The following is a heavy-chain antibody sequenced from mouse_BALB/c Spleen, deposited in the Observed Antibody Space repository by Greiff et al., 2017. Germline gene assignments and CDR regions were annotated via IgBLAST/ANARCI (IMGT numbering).Heavy chain of an antibody. CDR3: ARREPFDY. J-gene: IGHJ2*01. CDR1: GYTFTSYW. Sequence: VQLQQSGAELAKPGASVKMSCKASGYTFTSYWMHWVKQRPGQGLEWIGYINPSTGYTEYNQKFKDKATLTADKSSSTAYMQLSSLTSEDSAVYYCARREPFDYWGQGTTLTVSS. CDR2: INPSTGYT. V-gene: IGHV1-7*01.